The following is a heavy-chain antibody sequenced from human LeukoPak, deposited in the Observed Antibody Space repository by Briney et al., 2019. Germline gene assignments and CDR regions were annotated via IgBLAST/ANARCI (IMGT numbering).Heavy chain of an antibody. J-gene: IGHJ4*02. CDR2: IDPDSGGT. CDR3: ARVPGPYTTSRFDY. V-gene: IGHV1-2*02. D-gene: IGHD2-2*02. CDR1: GYTFTGYY. Sequence: ASVKVSCKTSGYTFTGYYLHWVRQAPGQGLEWMERIDPDSGGTHYAQKFQVRVTVTRDTSITTVYMELSGLTSDDTAVYYCARVPGPYTTSRFDYWGQGTLVTVSS.